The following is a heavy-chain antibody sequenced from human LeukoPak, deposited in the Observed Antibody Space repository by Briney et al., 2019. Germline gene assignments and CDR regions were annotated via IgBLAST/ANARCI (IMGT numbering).Heavy chain of an antibody. D-gene: IGHD3-10*01. CDR2: ISSSGSTI. V-gene: IGHV3-48*03. CDR1: GFTFSSYE. J-gene: IGHJ4*02. Sequence: PGGSLRLSCAASGFTFSSYEMNWVRQAPGKGLEWISYISSSGSTIYSADSVKGRFTISRDNAKNSLYLQMNSPRAEDTAVYYCARSLRMVRGDIFEYWGQGTLVTVSS. CDR3: ARSLRMVRGDIFEY.